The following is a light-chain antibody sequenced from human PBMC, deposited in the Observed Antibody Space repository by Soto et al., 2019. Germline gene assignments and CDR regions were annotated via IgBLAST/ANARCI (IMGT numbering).Light chain of an antibody. CDR1: SANIGAGYD. CDR3: QSDDSSVI. V-gene: IGLV1-40*01. Sequence: QSVLTQPPSVSGAPGQRVTISCTGSSANIGAGYDVHWYQQLPGTPPRLLINGSNNRPSGVPDRFSGSKSGTSASPATTGHQAEDEDDYYCQSDDSSVIFGGGTKLTVL. CDR2: GSN. J-gene: IGLJ2*01.